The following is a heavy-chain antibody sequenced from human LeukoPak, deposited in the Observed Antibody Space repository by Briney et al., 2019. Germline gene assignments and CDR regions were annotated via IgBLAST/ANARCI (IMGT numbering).Heavy chain of an antibody. CDR1: GFTFSSYA. Sequence: PGGSLRLSCAASGFTFSSYAMSWVRQAPGKGLEWVSAISGSGGSTYYADSVEGRFTISRDNSKNTLYLQMNSLRAEDTAVYYCATDPPDSPMVTHYWGQGTLVTVSS. CDR3: ATDPPDSPMVTHY. J-gene: IGHJ4*02. CDR2: ISGSGGST. D-gene: IGHD5-18*01. V-gene: IGHV3-23*01.